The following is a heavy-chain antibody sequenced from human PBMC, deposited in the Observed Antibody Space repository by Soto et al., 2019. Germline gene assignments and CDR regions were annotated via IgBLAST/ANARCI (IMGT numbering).Heavy chain of an antibody. J-gene: IGHJ6*02. CDR1: GFTFSSYA. CDR2: ISGSGGST. V-gene: IGHV3-23*01. Sequence: EVQLLESGGGLVQPGGSLRLSCAASGFTFSSYAMSWVRQAPGKGLEWVSAISGSGGSTYYADSVKGRFTISRDNSKNTLYLQMSSLRAEDTAVYYCAKGSGQALTGYYLYYYYGMDVWGQGTTVTVSS. CDR3: AKGSGQALTGYYLYYYYGMDV. D-gene: IGHD3-9*01.